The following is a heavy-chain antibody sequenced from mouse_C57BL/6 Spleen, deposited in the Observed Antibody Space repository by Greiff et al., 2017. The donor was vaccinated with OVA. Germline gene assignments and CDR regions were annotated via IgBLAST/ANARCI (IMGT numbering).Heavy chain of an antibody. CDR3: TTNGNYDY. CDR1: GFNIKDDY. CDR2: IDPENGDT. V-gene: IGHV14-4*01. Sequence: VQLQQSGAELVRPGASVKLSCTASGFNIKDDYMHWVKQRPEQGLEWIGWIDPENGDTEYAQKFQGKATITADTSSNTAYLQLSSLTSEDTAVYYCTTNGNYDYWGQGTTLTVSS. J-gene: IGHJ2*01. D-gene: IGHD2-1*01.